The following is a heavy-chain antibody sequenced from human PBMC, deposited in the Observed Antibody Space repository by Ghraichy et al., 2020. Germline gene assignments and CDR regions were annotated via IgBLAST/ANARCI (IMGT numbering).Heavy chain of an antibody. J-gene: IGHJ4*02. CDR1: GFPFSGSA. CDR3: TRKVDSSGYPIDY. Sequence: LSLTCATFGFPFSGSAMHWVRQASGKGLEWVGRIRSKGNSYATAYTESVKGRFTISRDDSKNTAYLQMNSLKTEDTAVYYCTRKVDSSGYPIDYWGQGTLVTVSS. D-gene: IGHD3-22*01. CDR2: IRSKGNSYAT. V-gene: IGHV3-73*01.